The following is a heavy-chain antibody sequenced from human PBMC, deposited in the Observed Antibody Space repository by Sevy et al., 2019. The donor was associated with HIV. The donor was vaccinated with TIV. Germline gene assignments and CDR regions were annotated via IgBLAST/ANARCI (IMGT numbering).Heavy chain of an antibody. Sequence: KQSQTLSLTGAISGDSVSSNSAAWNWIRQSPSRGLEWLGRTYYRSKWYNDYAVSVKSRITINPDTSKNQFSLQLNSVTPEDTAVYYCARNPPYCSSTSCHFDYWGQGTLVTVSS. V-gene: IGHV6-1*01. CDR2: TYYRSKWYN. J-gene: IGHJ4*02. CDR1: GDSVSSNSAA. CDR3: ARNPPYCSSTSCHFDY. D-gene: IGHD2-2*01.